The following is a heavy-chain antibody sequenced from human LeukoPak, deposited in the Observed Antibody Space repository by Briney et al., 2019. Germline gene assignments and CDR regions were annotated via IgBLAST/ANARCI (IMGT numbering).Heavy chain of an antibody. D-gene: IGHD1-26*01. CDR3: ASTLSELPGQDY. V-gene: IGHV1-69*02. CDR1: GGTSSSYT. J-gene: IGHJ4*02. CDR2: IIPILGIA. Sequence: SVKVSCKASGGTSSSYTISWVRQAPGQGLEWMGRIIPILGIANYAQKFQGRVTITADKSTSTAYMELSSLRSEDTAVYYCASTLSELPGQDYWGQGTLVTVSS.